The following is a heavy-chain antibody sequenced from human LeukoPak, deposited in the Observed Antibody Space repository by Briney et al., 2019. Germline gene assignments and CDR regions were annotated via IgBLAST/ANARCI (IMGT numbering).Heavy chain of an antibody. Sequence: PSETLSLTCAVYGGSFSGYYWSWIRQPPGKGLEWIGYIYYSGSTNYNPSLKSRVTISVDTSKNHFSLKLSSVTAADTAVYYCARDYSLGGYFDYWGQGTLVTVSS. CDR1: GGSFSGYY. J-gene: IGHJ4*02. CDR3: ARDYSLGGYFDY. D-gene: IGHD3-16*01. CDR2: IYYSGST. V-gene: IGHV4-59*01.